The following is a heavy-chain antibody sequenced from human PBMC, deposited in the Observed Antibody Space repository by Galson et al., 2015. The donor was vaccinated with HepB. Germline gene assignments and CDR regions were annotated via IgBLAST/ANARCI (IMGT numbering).Heavy chain of an antibody. D-gene: IGHD2-8*01. CDR1: GGSISSSSYY. CDR3: ARSPFVLMVYAYFDY. V-gene: IGHV4-39*07. Sequence: SETLSLTCTVSGGSISSSSYYWGWIRQPPGKGLEWIGSIYYSGSTYYNPSLKSRVTISVDTSKNQFSLKLSSVTAADTAVYYCARSPFVLMVYAYFDYWGQGTLVTVSS. J-gene: IGHJ4*02. CDR2: IYYSGST.